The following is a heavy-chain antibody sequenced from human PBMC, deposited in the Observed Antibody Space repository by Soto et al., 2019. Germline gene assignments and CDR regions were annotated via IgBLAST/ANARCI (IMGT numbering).Heavy chain of an antibody. CDR2: IDPKDGRT. D-gene: IGHD5-12*01. Sequence: QVQLVQSGAEVKKPGASVKVSCKASGYPFNNYYIHWVRQAPGQGLEWMGIIDPKDGRTLYTEKFQGRLNMTRDTSTSTVYMELSSLTPKDSAVYYCSRGRYEIWAGTYQGRGWFDPWGQGALVTVSS. CDR1: GYPFNNYY. J-gene: IGHJ5*02. V-gene: IGHV1-46*02. CDR3: SRGRYEIWAGTYQGRGWFDP.